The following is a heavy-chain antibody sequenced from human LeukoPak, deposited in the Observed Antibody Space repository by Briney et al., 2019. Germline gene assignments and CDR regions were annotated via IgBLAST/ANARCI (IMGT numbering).Heavy chain of an antibody. Sequence: SETLSLTCTVSGGSISSYYWSWIRQPPGKGLEWIAYISDIGSINYNPSLKSRVTISLDTSKNQFSLKLSSVTAADTAVYYCARHGAVAGTYYYYYGMDVWGQGTTVTVSS. CDR1: GGSISSYY. D-gene: IGHD6-19*01. CDR2: ISDIGSI. J-gene: IGHJ6*02. CDR3: ARHGAVAGTYYYYYGMDV. V-gene: IGHV4-59*08.